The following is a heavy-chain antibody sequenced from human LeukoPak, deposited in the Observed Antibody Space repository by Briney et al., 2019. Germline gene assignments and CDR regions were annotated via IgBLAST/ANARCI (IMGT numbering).Heavy chain of an antibody. J-gene: IGHJ4*02. V-gene: IGHV4-30-4*01. D-gene: IGHD5-24*01. Sequence: SQTLSLTCTVSGGSISSANYYWNWIRQPPGKGLEWIGYISYSGSTHYNPSLKSLATISADTSKNQFSLKLTSMTAADTAVYHCARGGEGYNYVYWGQGTLVTVSS. CDR2: ISYSGST. CDR3: ARGGEGYNYVY. CDR1: GGSISSANYY.